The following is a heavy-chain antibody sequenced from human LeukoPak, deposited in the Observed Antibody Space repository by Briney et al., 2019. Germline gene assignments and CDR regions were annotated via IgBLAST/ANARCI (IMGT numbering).Heavy chain of an antibody. CDR2: IYTSGST. CDR3: ARVLVSRSSWYSIKYYYYYMDV. V-gene: IGHV4-4*07. D-gene: IGHD6-13*01. Sequence: PSETLSLTCTVSGGSISSYYWSWIRQPAGKGLEWIGRIYTSGSTNYNPSLKSRVTMSVDTSKNQFSLKLSSVTAADTAVYYCARVLVSRSSWYSIKYYYYYMDVWGKGTTVTVSS. J-gene: IGHJ6*03. CDR1: GGSISSYY.